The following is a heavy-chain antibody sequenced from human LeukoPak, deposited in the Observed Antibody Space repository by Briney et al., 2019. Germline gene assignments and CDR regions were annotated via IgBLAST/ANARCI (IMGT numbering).Heavy chain of an antibody. V-gene: IGHV4-4*07. CDR2: IYTSGST. CDR1: GGSISSYY. D-gene: IGHD3-9*01. J-gene: IGHJ4*02. CDR3: ARGDYDILTGYFLFDY. Sequence: SETLSLTCTVSGGSISSYYWSWIRQPAGKGLEWIGRIYTSGSTNYNPSLKSRVTMSVDTSKNQFSLKLSSVTAADTAVYYCARGDYDILTGYFLFDYWGQGTLVTVSS.